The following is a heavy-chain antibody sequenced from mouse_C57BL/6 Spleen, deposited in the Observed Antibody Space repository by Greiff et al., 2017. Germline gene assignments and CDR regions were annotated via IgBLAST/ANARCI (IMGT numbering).Heavy chain of an antibody. CDR1: GYTFTEYT. CDR2: FYPGSGSI. V-gene: IGHV1-62-2*01. Sequence: VQLQESGAELVKPGASVKLSCKASGYTFTEYTIHWVKQRSGQGLEWIGWFYPGSGSIKYNEKFKDKATLTADKSSSTVYMEHSRLTAEESAVYFGARHASYGWGDYWGQGTSVTVSS. CDR3: ARHASYGWGDY. D-gene: IGHD2-9*01. J-gene: IGHJ4*01.